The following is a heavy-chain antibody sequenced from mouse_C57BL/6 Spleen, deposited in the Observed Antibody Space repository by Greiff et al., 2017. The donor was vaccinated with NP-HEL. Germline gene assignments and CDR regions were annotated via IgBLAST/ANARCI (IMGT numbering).Heavy chain of an antibody. CDR2: IDPNSGGT. CDR3: ARGELTGPDYYAMDY. J-gene: IGHJ4*01. CDR1: GYTFTSYW. Sequence: QVQLQQPGAELVKPGASVKLSCKASGYTFTSYWMHWVKQRPGQGLEWIGRIDPNSGGTKYNEKFKSKATLTVDKPSSTAYMQLSSLTSEDSAVYYCARGELTGPDYYAMDYWGQGTSVTVSS. V-gene: IGHV1-72*01. D-gene: IGHD4-1*01.